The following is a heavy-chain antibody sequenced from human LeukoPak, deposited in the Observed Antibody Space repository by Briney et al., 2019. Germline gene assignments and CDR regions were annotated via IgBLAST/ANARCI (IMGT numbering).Heavy chain of an antibody. J-gene: IGHJ5*02. CDR3: AREARELLPWWFDP. Sequence: ASVKVSCKASGYTFTSYGISWARQAPGQGLEWMGWISAYNGNTNYAQKLQGRVTMTTDTSTSTAYMELRSLRSDDTAVYYCAREARELLPWWFDPWGQGTLVTVSS. CDR2: ISAYNGNT. V-gene: IGHV1-18*01. CDR1: GYTFTSYG. D-gene: IGHD1-26*01.